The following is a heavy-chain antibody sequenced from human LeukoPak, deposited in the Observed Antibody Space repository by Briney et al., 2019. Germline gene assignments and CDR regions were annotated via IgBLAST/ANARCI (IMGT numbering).Heavy chain of an antibody. Sequence: SDTLSLTCAVSGGSFSDYSWTWIRQSPGKALEWIGEIIHSGSSHYNPSLKSRVTISVDTSKNQFSLKLTSVTAADTAVYFCARGSPGYWGQGTLVTVSS. V-gene: IGHV4-34*01. CDR1: GGSFSDYS. CDR2: IIHSGSS. J-gene: IGHJ4*02. CDR3: ARGSPGY.